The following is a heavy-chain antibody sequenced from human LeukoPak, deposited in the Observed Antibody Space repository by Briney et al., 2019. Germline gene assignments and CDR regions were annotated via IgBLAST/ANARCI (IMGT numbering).Heavy chain of an antibody. J-gene: IGHJ4*02. D-gene: IGHD6-25*01. CDR3: ARERGHLDY. CDR1: GFTVSSNY. Sequence: GRCLRLSCVVSGFTVSSNYMSWFRLAPGKGLEWVSVIYSGGSTYYADSVKGRFTISRDNSKNTLYLQMISLRAEDTAVYYCARERGHLDYWGQGTLVTVSS. CDR2: IYSGGST. V-gene: IGHV3-66*01.